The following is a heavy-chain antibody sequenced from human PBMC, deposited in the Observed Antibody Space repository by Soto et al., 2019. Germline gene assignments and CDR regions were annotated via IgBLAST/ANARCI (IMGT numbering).Heavy chain of an antibody. CDR1: GFTFSSYA. CDR3: ARDFNGLGDYHAFDF. Sequence: EVQQLESGGGLVQPGGSLRLSCAASGFTFSSYAMSWVRQAPGKGLEWVSAISGSGGSTYYADSVKGRFTISRDNSKNTLYLQMNSLRAEDTAVYYCARDFNGLGDYHAFDFWGQGTMVTVSS. V-gene: IGHV3-23*01. CDR2: ISGSGGST. J-gene: IGHJ3*01. D-gene: IGHD4-17*01.